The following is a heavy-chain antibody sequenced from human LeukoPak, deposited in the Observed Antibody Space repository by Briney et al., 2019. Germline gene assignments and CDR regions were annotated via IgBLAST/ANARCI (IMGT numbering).Heavy chain of an antibody. CDR2: IYPVDSDI. V-gene: IGHV5-51*01. CDR1: GYSFTSYW. Sequence: GESLKISCKGSGYSFTSYWIGWVRQVPGKGLEWMGIIYPVDSDIRYNPSFQGRVTISVDKSISTTYLQWSSLKASDTAIYYCARHLATVTASRQYYYYGMDVWGQGTTVTVSS. CDR3: ARHLATVTASRQYYYYGMDV. J-gene: IGHJ6*02. D-gene: IGHD4-17*01.